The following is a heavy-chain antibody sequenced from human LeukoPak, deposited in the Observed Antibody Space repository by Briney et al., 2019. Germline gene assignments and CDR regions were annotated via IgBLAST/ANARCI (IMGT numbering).Heavy chain of an antibody. V-gene: IGHV4-31*03. CDR1: GGSISSGGYY. CDR2: IYYSGST. Sequence: PSETLSLTCTVSGGSISSGGYYWSWIRQHPGKGLEWIGYIYYSGSTYYNPSLKSRVTISVDTSKNQFSLKLSSVTAADTAMYYCARAIPALTGLGWFDPWGQGTLVTVSS. D-gene: IGHD2-2*01. J-gene: IGHJ5*02. CDR3: ARAIPALTGLGWFDP.